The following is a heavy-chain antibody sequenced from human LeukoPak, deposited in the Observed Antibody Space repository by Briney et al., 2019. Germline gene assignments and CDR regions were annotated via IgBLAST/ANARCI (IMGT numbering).Heavy chain of an antibody. Sequence: PSETLSLTCTVPGGSISPYYWSWIRQSPGEGLEWIGYVYYSGSTNYNPSLKSRVTISVDTSKSRFSLKLSSVTAADTAVYYCARDRIAAAGMDVWGQGTTVTVSS. V-gene: IGHV4-59*01. J-gene: IGHJ6*02. CDR3: ARDRIAAAGMDV. CDR2: VYYSGST. D-gene: IGHD6-13*01. CDR1: GGSISPYY.